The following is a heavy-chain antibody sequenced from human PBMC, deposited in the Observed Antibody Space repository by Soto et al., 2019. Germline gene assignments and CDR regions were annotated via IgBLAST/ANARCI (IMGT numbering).Heavy chain of an antibody. CDR3: ARDKYINNSYARLDFDS. D-gene: IGHD1-1*01. CDR1: GDSVSSNDAA. Sequence: PSQTLSLTCAISGDSVSSNDAAWNWIRQSPSRGLEWLGRTYYRSKWYNDYAQSVKGRIIINPDTSKSQFSLQLNSVTPEDTAVYYCARDKYINNSYARLDFDSWGQGTLVTISS. CDR2: TYYRSKWYN. J-gene: IGHJ4*02. V-gene: IGHV6-1*01.